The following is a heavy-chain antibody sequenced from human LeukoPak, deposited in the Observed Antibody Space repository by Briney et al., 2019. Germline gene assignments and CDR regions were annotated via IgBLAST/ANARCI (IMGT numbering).Heavy chain of an antibody. V-gene: IGHV3-74*01. CDR1: GFTFSSYW. Sequence: GGSLRLSCAASGFTFSSYWMHWARQAPGKGLVWVSRINSDGSSTSYADSVKGRFTISRDNAKNTLYLQMNSLRAEDTAVYYCARATRLSLPEALHYYYYMDVWGKGTTVTVSS. CDR2: INSDGSST. CDR3: ARATRLSLPEALHYYYYMDV. J-gene: IGHJ6*03.